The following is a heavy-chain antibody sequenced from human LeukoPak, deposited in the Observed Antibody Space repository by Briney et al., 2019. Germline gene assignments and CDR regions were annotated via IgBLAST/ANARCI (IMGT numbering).Heavy chain of an antibody. CDR2: IYTSGST. CDR3: AREGGGQGHGWHYDL. J-gene: IGHJ2*01. V-gene: IGHV4-4*07. D-gene: IGHD2-15*01. Sequence: SETLSLTCTVSGGSIISYFWAWLRQPAGEGLEWIGRIYTSGSTDYNPSLKSRVTMSVDTSKNQFSLKLPSVTGADTAVYYCAREGGGQGHGWHYDLWGRGTLVTVSS. CDR1: GGSIISYF.